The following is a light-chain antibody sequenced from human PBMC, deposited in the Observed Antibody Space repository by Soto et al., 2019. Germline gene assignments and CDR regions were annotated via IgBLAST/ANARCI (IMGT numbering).Light chain of an antibody. CDR3: QQYNNWPPGT. CDR1: QSVSSN. V-gene: IGKV3-15*01. CDR2: GAS. J-gene: IGKJ2*01. Sequence: EIVMSQSPATLSVSPGVRATLPCRASQSVSSNLAWYQQKPGQAPRLLIYGASTRATGIPARFSGSGSGTEFTLTISSLQSEDFAVYYCQQYNNWPPGTFGQGTKLEIK.